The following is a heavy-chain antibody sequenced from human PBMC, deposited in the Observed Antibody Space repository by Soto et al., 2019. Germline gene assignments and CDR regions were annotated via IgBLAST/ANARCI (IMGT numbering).Heavy chain of an antibody. CDR2: IYYSGTT. V-gene: IGHV4-28*01. J-gene: IGHJ4*02. CDR1: GYSISSSNW. CDR3: ARREIQGPIDY. D-gene: IGHD1-26*01. Sequence: QVRLQESGPGLVKPSDTLSLTCAVSGYSISSSNWWGWIRQPPWKGLEWIGYIYYSGTTYYNPSLKSRVTMSVDTSKNQFSLKLTSVTAVDTAVYYCARREIQGPIDYWGQGTRVTVSS.